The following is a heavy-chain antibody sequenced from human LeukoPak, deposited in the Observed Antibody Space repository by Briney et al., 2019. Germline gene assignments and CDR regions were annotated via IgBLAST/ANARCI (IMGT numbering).Heavy chain of an antibody. CDR3: ARDRGYSYAFDY. Sequence: SETLTLTCTVSGGSISSYYRSWIRQPAGKGLEWIGRIYTSGSTNYNAALKSRVTISIDTSKNQFSLKLNTVTAADTAVYYCARDRGYSYAFDYWGQGTLDTVSS. V-gene: IGHV4-4*07. CDR1: GGSISSYY. J-gene: IGHJ4*02. D-gene: IGHD5-18*01. CDR2: IYTSGST.